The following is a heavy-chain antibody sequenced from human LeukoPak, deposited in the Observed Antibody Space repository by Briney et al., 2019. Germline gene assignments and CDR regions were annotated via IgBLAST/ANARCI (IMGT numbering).Heavy chain of an antibody. CDR2: ISSSSSYI. J-gene: IGHJ4*02. V-gene: IGHV3-21*01. Sequence: PGGSLRLSCAASGFTFSSYAMSWVRQAPGKGLEWVSSISSSSSYIYYADSVKGRFTISRDNAKNSLYLQMNSLRAEDTAVYYCAREYTMVRGTDYWGQGTLVTVSS. CDR3: AREYTMVRGTDY. CDR1: GFTFSSYA. D-gene: IGHD3-10*01.